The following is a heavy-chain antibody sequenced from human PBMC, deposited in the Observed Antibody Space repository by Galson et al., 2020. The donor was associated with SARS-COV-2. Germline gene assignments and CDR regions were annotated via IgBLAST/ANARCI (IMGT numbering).Heavy chain of an antibody. D-gene: IGHD3-22*01. CDR3: ARDSYYYDTSGYFNL. J-gene: IGHJ4*02. CDR2: INPNGGGP. Sequence: ASVKVSCKASGYTFTGNYIHWVRQAPGQGLEWMGWINPNGGGPKYALRFQGRVTRTRDTSITTAYMELSRLRSDDTAVYYCARDSYYYDTSGYFNLWGQGTPVTVSS. V-gene: IGHV1-2*02. CDR1: GYTFTGNY.